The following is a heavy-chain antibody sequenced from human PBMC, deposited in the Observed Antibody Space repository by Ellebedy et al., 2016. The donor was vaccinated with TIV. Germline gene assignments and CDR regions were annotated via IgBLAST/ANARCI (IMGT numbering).Heavy chain of an antibody. J-gene: IGHJ4*02. CDR1: GASFNGYD. CDR2: IYYSGST. V-gene: IGHV4-59*04. CDR3: ARSRDLSDY. Sequence: SETLSLTXTVSGASFNGYDWSWIRQPPGKGLEWIGCIYYSGSTYYNPSLKSRVTITLDTSKNQFSLKLSSVTAADTAVYYCARSRDLSDYWGQGTLVTVSS. D-gene: IGHD5-24*01.